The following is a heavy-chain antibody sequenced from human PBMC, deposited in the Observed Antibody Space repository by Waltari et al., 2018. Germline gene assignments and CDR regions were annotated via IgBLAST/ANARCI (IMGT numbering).Heavy chain of an antibody. Sequence: EVQLVESGGGLVKPGGSLRLSCAASGFTFSSYSMNWVRQAPGKGLEWVSSISSSSSYIYYADSVKGRFTISRDNAKNSLYLQMNSLRAEDTAVYYCAISREGATSYWGQGTLVTVSS. D-gene: IGHD1-26*01. CDR3: AISREGATSY. J-gene: IGHJ4*02. CDR1: GFTFSSYS. V-gene: IGHV3-21*01. CDR2: ISSSSSYI.